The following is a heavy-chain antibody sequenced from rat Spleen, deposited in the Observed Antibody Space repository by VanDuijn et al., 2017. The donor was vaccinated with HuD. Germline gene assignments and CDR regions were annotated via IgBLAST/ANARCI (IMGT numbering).Heavy chain of an antibody. V-gene: IGHV2-13*01. CDR3: ARAGSAAISLGNWFAY. D-gene: IGHD1-2*01. Sequence: QVQLKESGPGLVQPSQTLSLTCTVSGFSLISYGVNWVRQPPGKGLEWMGGIWGDGSTNYNSALKSRLSISRDTSKSQVFLKLNSLQTEDTATYYCARAGSAAISLGNWFAYWGQGTLVTVSS. J-gene: IGHJ3*01. CDR1: GFSLISYG. CDR2: IWGDGST.